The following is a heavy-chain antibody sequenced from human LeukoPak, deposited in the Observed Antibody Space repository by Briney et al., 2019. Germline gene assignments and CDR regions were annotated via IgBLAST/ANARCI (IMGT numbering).Heavy chain of an antibody. D-gene: IGHD2-15*01. Sequence: PGRSLRLSCAASGFTFSSYGMHWVRQAPGKGLEWVAVISYDGSNKYYADSVKGRFTISRDNSKNTLYLQMNSLRAEDTAVYYCAKAGTLYCSGGSCYGDYGMDVWGQGITVTVSS. J-gene: IGHJ6*02. CDR1: GFTFSSYG. V-gene: IGHV3-30*18. CDR3: AKAGTLYCSGGSCYGDYGMDV. CDR2: ISYDGSNK.